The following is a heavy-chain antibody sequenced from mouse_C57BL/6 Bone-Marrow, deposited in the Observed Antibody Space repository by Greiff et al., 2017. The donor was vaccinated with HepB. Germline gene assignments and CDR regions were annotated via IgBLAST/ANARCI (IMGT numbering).Heavy chain of an antibody. CDR1: GYSITSGYY. V-gene: IGHV3-6*01. Sequence: VQLKESGPGLVKPSQSLSLTCSVTGYSITSGYYWNWIRQFPGNKLEWMGYISYDGSNNYNPSLKNRIPITRDTSKNQFFLKLNSVTTEDTATYYCAEAYYSNYQFAYWGQGTLVTVSA. D-gene: IGHD2-5*01. CDR2: ISYDGSN. J-gene: IGHJ3*01. CDR3: AEAYYSNYQFAY.